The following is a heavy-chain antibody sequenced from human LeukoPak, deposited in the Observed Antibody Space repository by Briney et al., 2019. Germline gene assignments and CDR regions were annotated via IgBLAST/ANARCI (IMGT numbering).Heavy chain of an antibody. D-gene: IGHD3-16*01. Sequence: ASVKVSCKASGYTFSNYYLHWVRQAPGKGLEWMGGFDPEDDETIYTQNFQGRVTMTEDTSTDTAYMELSSLRSEDTAVYYCVIGSHDHAWFDPWGQGTLVTVSS. CDR1: GYTFSNYY. CDR2: FDPEDDET. J-gene: IGHJ5*02. CDR3: VIGSHDHAWFDP. V-gene: IGHV1-24*01.